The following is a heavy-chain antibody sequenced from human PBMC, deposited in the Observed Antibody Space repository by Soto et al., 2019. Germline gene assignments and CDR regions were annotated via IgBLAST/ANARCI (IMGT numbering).Heavy chain of an antibody. Sequence: GSLRLSCAASGFIFSSYEINWVRQAPGKGLEWVSFITSSGTIMFYSDSVKGRFTVSRDNAKNSLYLQMNSLRAEDTAVYYCARSTSAALFDYWGHGTLVTVSS. J-gene: IGHJ4*01. V-gene: IGHV3-48*03. CDR3: ARSTSAALFDY. D-gene: IGHD1-26*01. CDR2: ITSSGTIM. CDR1: GFIFSSYE.